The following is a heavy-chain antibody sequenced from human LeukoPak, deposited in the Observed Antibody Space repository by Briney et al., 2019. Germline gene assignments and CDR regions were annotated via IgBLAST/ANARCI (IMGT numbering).Heavy chain of an antibody. CDR1: GFTFSSYS. Sequence: PGGSLRLSCAASGFTFSSYSMNWVRQTPGKGLEWISYISRSSSSIYYADSVKGRFTISRDNAKNSLYLQMDGLRAEDTAVYYCARYSNYQTYFFDYWAQGTLVTVSS. D-gene: IGHD4-11*01. CDR3: ARYSNYQTYFFDY. V-gene: IGHV3-48*01. CDR2: ISRSSSSI. J-gene: IGHJ4*02.